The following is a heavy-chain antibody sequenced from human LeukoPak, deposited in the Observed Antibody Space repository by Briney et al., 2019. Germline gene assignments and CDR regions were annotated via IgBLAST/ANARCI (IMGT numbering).Heavy chain of an antibody. V-gene: IGHV4-34*01. CDR3: ARARGYCSSTSCYTASFDY. Sequence: SETLSLTCAVYGGSFSGYYWSWIRQPPGKGLEWIWEINHSGSTNYNPSLKSRVTISVDTSKNQFSLKLSSVTAADTAVYYCARARGYCSSTSCYTASFDYWGQGTLVTVSS. CDR1: GGSFSGYY. J-gene: IGHJ4*02. CDR2: INHSGST. D-gene: IGHD2-2*02.